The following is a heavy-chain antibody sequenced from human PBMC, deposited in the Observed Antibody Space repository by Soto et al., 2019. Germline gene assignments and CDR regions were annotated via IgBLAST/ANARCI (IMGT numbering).Heavy chain of an antibody. D-gene: IGHD6-19*01. Sequence: ASVKVSCKASGYTFSGLYMHWVRQAPGQGLEWMGWINPNSGGTKSAEQFQGRVTMTRDTSSSTAYMELSRLTSDDTAVYYCGSAAGTGTAGLDFWGQGTQVTVSS. CDR3: GSAAGTGTAGLDF. J-gene: IGHJ4*02. V-gene: IGHV1-2*02. CDR2: INPNSGGT. CDR1: GYTFSGLY.